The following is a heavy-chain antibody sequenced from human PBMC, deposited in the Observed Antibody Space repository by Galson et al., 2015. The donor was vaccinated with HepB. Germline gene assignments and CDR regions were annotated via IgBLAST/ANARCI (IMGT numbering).Heavy chain of an antibody. CDR2: IIPIFGTA. V-gene: IGHV1-69*06. CDR3: ARGPYGDYWGPGAHLDY. J-gene: IGHJ4*02. Sequence: SVKVSCKASGGTFSSYAISWVRQAPGQGLEWMGGIIPIFGTANYAQKFQGRVTITADKSTSTAYMELRSLRSDDTAVYYCARGPYGDYWGPGAHLDYWGQGTLVTVSS. CDR1: GGTFSSYA. D-gene: IGHD4-17*01.